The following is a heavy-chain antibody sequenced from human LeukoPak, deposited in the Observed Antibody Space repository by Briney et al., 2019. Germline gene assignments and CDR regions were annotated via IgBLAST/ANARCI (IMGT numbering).Heavy chain of an antibody. CDR1: GFTFSSYA. Sequence: GGSLRLSCAASGFTFSSYAMSWVRQAPGKWLEWVSAISGSGGSTYYADSVKGRFTISRDNSRNTLYLQMNSLRAEDTAVYYCAKNGGDRDTQWLVLKNFDYWGQGTLVTVSS. D-gene: IGHD6-19*01. V-gene: IGHV3-23*01. CDR3: AKNGGDRDTQWLVLKNFDY. J-gene: IGHJ4*02. CDR2: ISGSGGST.